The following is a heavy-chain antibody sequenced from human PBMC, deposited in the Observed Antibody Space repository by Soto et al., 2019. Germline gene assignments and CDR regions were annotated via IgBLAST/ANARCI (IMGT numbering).Heavy chain of an antibody. Sequence: GGSLSLSCAASGFTFSSYSMNWVRQAPGKGLEWVSSISSSSSYIYYADSVKGRFTISRDNAKNSLYLQMNSLRAEDTAVYYCARDRGYSGSYNSFDYWGQGTLVTVSS. CDR3: ARDRGYSGSYNSFDY. CDR2: ISSSSSYI. CDR1: GFTFSSYS. V-gene: IGHV3-21*01. J-gene: IGHJ4*02. D-gene: IGHD1-26*01.